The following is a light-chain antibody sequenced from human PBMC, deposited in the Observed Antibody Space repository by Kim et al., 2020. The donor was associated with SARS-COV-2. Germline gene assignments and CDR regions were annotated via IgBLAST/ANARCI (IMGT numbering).Light chain of an antibody. V-gene: IGKV3-11*01. J-gene: IGKJ2*01. CDR1: QSVGTY. CDR3: QQRSNRPMYT. CDR2: DAS. Sequence: EIVLTQSPATLSLSPGERATLSCRASQSVGTYLAWYQQKPGQAPRLLIYDASHRATGIPARFSASGSGADFTLTISSLEPEDFAIYHCQQRSNRPMYTFGLGTKLEI.